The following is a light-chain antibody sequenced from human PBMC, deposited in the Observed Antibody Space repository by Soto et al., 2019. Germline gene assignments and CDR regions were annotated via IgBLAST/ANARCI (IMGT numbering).Light chain of an antibody. V-gene: IGLV2-14*03. CDR3: SSYTSSRTNV. J-gene: IGLJ2*01. CDR1: SSDIGSYKY. CDR2: DVN. Sequence: QSALTQPASVSGSPGQSITISCTGTSSDIGSYKYVSWYQQHPGKAPKLVIYDVNNRPSGVSHRFSGSKSGNTASLTISGMQAEDEADYYCSSYTSSRTNVFGGGTKLTVL.